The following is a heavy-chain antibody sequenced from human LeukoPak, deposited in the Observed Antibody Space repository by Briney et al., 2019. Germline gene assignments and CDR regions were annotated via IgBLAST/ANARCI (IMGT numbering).Heavy chain of an antibody. CDR3: AGAAAGTAFWY. V-gene: IGHV1-24*01. CDR2: FDPEDGET. J-gene: IGHJ4*02. D-gene: IGHD6-13*01. Sequence: ASVKVSCKVSGCIFSELSMHWVRQAPGKGREWMGGFDPEDGETIYAQKFQGRVTMTEDTSTDTAYMELSSLRSEDTAVYYCAGAAAGTAFWYWGQGTLVTVSS. CDR1: GCIFSELS.